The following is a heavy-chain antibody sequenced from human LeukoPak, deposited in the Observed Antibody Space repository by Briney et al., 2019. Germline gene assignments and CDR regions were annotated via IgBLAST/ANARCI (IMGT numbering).Heavy chain of an antibody. V-gene: IGHV1-2*04. CDR1: GYTFTGYY. CDR2: INPNSGGT. J-gene: IGHJ4*02. CDR3: ARTTGGGYYDFWSGYYMGDY. Sequence: GASVKVSCKASGYTFTGYYMHWVRQAPGQGLEWMGWINPNSGGTNYAQKFQGWVTMTRDTSINTAYMELSRLRSDDTAVYYCARTTGGGYYDFWSGYYMGDYWGQGTLVTVSS. D-gene: IGHD3-3*01.